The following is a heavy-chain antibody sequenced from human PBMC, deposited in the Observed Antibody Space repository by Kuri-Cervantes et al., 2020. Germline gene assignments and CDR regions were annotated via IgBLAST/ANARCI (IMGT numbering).Heavy chain of an antibody. J-gene: IGHJ4*02. CDR2: ISGSGGST. CDR1: GFTFSSYA. CDR3: ARDSYYYDSSGYPTVGNIEFGY. V-gene: IGHV3-23*01. Sequence: GGSLRLSCAASGFTFSSYAMSWVRQAPGKGLEWVSAISGSGGSTYYADSVKGRFTISRDNSKNTLYLQMNSLRAEDTAVYYCARDSYYYDSSGYPTVGNIEFGYWGQGTLVTVSS. D-gene: IGHD3-22*01.